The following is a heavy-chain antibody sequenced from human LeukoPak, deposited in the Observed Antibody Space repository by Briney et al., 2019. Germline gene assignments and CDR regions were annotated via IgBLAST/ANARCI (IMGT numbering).Heavy chain of an antibody. Sequence: SETLSLTCAVYGGSFSGYYWSWIRQPPGKGLEWIGEINHSGSTNYNPSLRSRVTISVDTSKNQFSLKLSSVTAADTAVYYCARGDVEMATIRYWGQGTLVTVSS. CDR1: GGSFSGYY. J-gene: IGHJ4*02. CDR3: ARGDVEMATIRY. V-gene: IGHV4-34*01. CDR2: INHSGST. D-gene: IGHD5-24*01.